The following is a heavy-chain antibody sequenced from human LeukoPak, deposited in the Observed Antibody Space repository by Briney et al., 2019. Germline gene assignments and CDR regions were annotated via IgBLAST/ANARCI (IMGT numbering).Heavy chain of an antibody. V-gene: IGHV3-21*01. CDR2: ISSSSTYI. CDR3: AREDSYGFGIDY. CDR1: GFTFSSHS. Sequence: PGGSLRLSCAPSGFTFSSHSMNGVRQAPGKGLEWVSSISSSSTYIYYADSVKGRFTISRDNAKNSLYLQMNSLRAEDTAVYYCAREDSYGFGIDYWGQGTLVTVSS. D-gene: IGHD5-18*01. J-gene: IGHJ4*02.